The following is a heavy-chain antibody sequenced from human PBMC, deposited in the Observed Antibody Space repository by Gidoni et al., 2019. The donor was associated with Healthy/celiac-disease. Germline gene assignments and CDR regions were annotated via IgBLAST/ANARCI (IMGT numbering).Heavy chain of an antibody. J-gene: IGHJ2*01. Sequence: EVQLVESGGGLVQPGGSLRLSCAASGFTFSSYWMRWVRQAPGKGLEWVANIKQDGSEKYYVDSVKGRFTISRDNAKNSLYLQMNSLRAEDTAVYYCARGYSSSWYRGYWYFDLWGRGTLVTVSS. D-gene: IGHD6-13*01. CDR2: IKQDGSEK. CDR3: ARGYSSSWYRGYWYFDL. V-gene: IGHV3-7*04. CDR1: GFTFSSYW.